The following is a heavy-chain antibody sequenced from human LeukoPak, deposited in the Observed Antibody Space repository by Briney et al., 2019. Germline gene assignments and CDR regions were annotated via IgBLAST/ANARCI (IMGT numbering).Heavy chain of an antibody. D-gene: IGHD3-3*01. J-gene: IGHJ4*02. Sequence: GGSLRLTCTASGFTFGDYAMSWVRQAPGKGLEWVGFIRSKAYGGTTEYAASVKGRFTISRDDSKSIAYLQMNSLKTEDTAVYYCTRDGGGYYDFWSGYYYYFDDWGQGTLATVSS. CDR2: IRSKAYGGTT. CDR3: TRDGGGYYDFWSGYYYYFDD. V-gene: IGHV3-49*04. CDR1: GFTFGDYA.